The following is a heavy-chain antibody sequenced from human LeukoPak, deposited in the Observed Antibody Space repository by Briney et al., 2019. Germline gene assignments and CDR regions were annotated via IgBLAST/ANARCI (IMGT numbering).Heavy chain of an antibody. CDR2: INWNGGST. CDR3: AELGITMVGGV. V-gene: IGHV3-20*04. J-gene: IGHJ6*04. CDR1: GFTFDDYG. D-gene: IGHD3-10*02. Sequence: GGSLRLSCAASGFTFDDYGMSWVRQAPGKGLEWVSGINWNGGSTGYTDSVKGRFTISRDNAKNSLYLQMNSLRAEDTAVYYCAELGITMVGGVWGKGTTVTISS.